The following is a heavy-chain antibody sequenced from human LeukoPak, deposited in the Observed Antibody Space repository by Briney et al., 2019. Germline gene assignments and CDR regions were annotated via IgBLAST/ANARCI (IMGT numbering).Heavy chain of an antibody. Sequence: GGSLRLSCAASGFTFSTYGMHWVRQAPGKGLEWVAFIRYDGSTKYYADSVKGRFTISRDNSKNTLYLQINSLRAEDTAIYYCAKAPMEDSWYIHFDYWGQGTLVTVSS. D-gene: IGHD6-13*01. J-gene: IGHJ4*02. CDR1: GFTFSTYG. CDR2: IRYDGSTK. V-gene: IGHV3-30*02. CDR3: AKAPMEDSWYIHFDY.